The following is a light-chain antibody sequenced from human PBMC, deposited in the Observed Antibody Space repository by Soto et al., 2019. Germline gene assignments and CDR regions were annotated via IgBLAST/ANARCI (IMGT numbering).Light chain of an antibody. CDR3: QQYYSTPRLT. Sequence: DIVMTQSPDFLAVSLGERATINCKSSQSVLYSSSNKDFLAWYQQKPGQPPKLLIYWASTRESGVPDRFSGSGSGTDFTLTISSLQAEDVAVYYCQQYYSTPRLTFGGGTKVEIK. CDR2: WAS. J-gene: IGKJ4*01. V-gene: IGKV4-1*01. CDR1: QSVLYSSSNKDF.